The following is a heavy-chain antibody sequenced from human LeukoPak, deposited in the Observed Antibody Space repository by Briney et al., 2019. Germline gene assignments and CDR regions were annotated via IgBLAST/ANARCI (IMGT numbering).Heavy chain of an antibody. Sequence: SETLSLTCTVSGGSISGYYWSWIRQPPGKGLEWIRYVYNSGNSDYNPSLKSRISISVNTSKNQLPLKLSSVTAADTAVYYCAKAHSNNWRFDYWGQGTLVTVSS. CDR2: VYNSGNS. CDR3: AKAHSNNWRFDY. CDR1: GGSISGYY. D-gene: IGHD6-13*01. J-gene: IGHJ4*02. V-gene: IGHV4-59*01.